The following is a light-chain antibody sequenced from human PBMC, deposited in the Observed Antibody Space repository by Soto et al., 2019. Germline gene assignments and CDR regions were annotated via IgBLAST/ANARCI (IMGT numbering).Light chain of an antibody. V-gene: IGLV2-14*01. J-gene: IGLJ2*01. CDR1: GSDIGRYNY. CDR3: SSYTSDTALG. Sequence: QSALTQPASVSGSPGQSITISCTGTGSDIGRYNYVSWYQHHPGKAPKVIIYEVSNRPSWVSNRFSGSKSGNTASLTISGLQAEDEDDYYRSSYTSDTALGFGGGTKVTVL. CDR2: EVS.